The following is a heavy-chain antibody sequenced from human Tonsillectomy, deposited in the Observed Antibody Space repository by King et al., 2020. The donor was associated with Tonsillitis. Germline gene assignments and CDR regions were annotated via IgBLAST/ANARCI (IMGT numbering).Heavy chain of an antibody. CDR3: AKGGENYYDSTGYNSNFFDY. CDR1: GFTFSNYA. D-gene: IGHD3-22*01. J-gene: IGHJ4*02. CDR2: IRVRGVST. V-gene: IGHV3-23*04. Sequence: VQLVESGGGLVQPGGSLTLSCAASGFTFSNYAMHWVRQAPGKGLEWVSVIRVRGVSTNYADSAKGRFTISRDDSKNTVYLQTNSLRAEETAVYYCAKGGENYYDSTGYNSNFFDYWGQGTLVTVSS.